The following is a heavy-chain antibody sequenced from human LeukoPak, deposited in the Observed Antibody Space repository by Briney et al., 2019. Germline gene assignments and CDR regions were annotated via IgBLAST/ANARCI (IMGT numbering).Heavy chain of an antibody. CDR1: GFSLSTSGVG. CDR3: ARTDYGDYVHYFDY. V-gene: IGHV2-5*02. CDR2: IYWDDDK. J-gene: IGHJ4*02. Sequence: SGPTLVNSTQTLTLTCTFSGFSLSTSGVGVGWIRQPPGKALEWLALIYWDDDKRYSPSLKSRLTITKDTSKNQVVLTMTNMDPVDTATYYCARTDYGDYVHYFDYWGQGTLVTVSS. D-gene: IGHD4-17*01.